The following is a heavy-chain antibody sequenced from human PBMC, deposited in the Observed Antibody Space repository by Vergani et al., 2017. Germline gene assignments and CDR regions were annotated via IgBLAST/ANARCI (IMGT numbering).Heavy chain of an antibody. D-gene: IGHD3-10*01. J-gene: IGHJ4*02. CDR3: ARTYYYGSGNHKGFDY. CDR2: IISSNSTI. V-gene: IGHV3-48*02. Sequence: EVQLVESGGGLVHPGGSLRLSCAASGFPFSAYNMNWVRQAPGKGLEWVSDIISSNSTIYNADSVKGRFTISRDNAKNSLYLQMNSLRDEDTAVYYCARTYYYGSGNHKGFDYWGQGTLVTVSS. CDR1: GFPFSAYN.